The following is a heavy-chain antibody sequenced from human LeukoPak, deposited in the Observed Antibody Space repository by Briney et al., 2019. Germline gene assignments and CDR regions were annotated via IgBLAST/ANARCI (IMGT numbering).Heavy chain of an antibody. CDR3: AKGAYYYGSGKSYFDY. D-gene: IGHD3-10*01. CDR2: ISGIGGST. Sequence: PGGSLRLSCAASGFAFSGSAMSWVRQAPGKGLQWVSIISGIGGSTYYADSVKGRFTISRDNSKNTLYLQMSSLRAEDTAVYYCAKGAYYYGSGKSYFDYWGQGTLVTVSS. J-gene: IGHJ4*02. CDR1: GFAFSGSA. V-gene: IGHV3-23*01.